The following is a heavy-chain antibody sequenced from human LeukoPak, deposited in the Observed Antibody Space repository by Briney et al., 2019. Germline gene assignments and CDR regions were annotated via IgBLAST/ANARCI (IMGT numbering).Heavy chain of an antibody. CDR2: ISWDSGSI. J-gene: IGHJ4*02. V-gene: IGHV3-9*01. D-gene: IGHD3-9*01. Sequence: GGSLRLSCAASGFTFDDYAMHWVRQAPGKGLEWVSGISWDSGSIGYADSVKGRFTISRDNAKNSLYLQMNSLRAEDTALYYCAKGESSYDILTGYFTPFDYWGQGTLVTVSS. CDR3: AKGESSYDILTGYFTPFDY. CDR1: GFTFDDYA.